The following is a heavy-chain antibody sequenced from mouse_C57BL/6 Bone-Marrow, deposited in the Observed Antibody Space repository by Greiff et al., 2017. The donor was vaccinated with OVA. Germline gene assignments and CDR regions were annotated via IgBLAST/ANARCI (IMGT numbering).Heavy chain of an antibody. J-gene: IGHJ2*01. V-gene: IGHV1-82*01. CDR1: GYAFSSSW. D-gene: IGHD1-1*02. CDR3: ARGSYVGY. Sequence: VKLMESGPELVKPGASVKISCKASGYAFSSSWMNWVKQRPGKGLEWIGRIYPGDGDTNYNGKFKGKATLTADKSSSTAYMQLSSLTSEDSAVYFCARGSYVGYWGQGTTLTVSS. CDR2: IYPGDGDT.